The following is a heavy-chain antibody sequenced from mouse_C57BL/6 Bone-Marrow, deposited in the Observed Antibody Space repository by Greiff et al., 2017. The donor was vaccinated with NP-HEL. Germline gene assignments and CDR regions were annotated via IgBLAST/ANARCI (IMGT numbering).Heavy chain of an antibody. CDR2: IYPGGGYT. J-gene: IGHJ2*01. V-gene: IGHV1-63*01. Sequence: LQESGAELVRPGTSVKLSCKASGYTFTNYWIGWAKQRPGHGLEWIGDIYPGGGYTNYNEKFKGKATLTADKSSSTAYMQFSSLTSEDSAIYYCASGTTVALDYWGQGTTLTVSS. D-gene: IGHD1-1*01. CDR1: GYTFTNYW. CDR3: ASGTTVALDY.